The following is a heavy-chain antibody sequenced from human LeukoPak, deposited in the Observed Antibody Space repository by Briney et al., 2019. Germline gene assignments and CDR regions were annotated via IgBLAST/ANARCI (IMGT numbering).Heavy chain of an antibody. CDR1: GGTFSSYA. D-gene: IGHD3-16*02. Sequence: ASVKVSCKASGGTFSSYAISWVRQAPGQGLEWMGRIIPILGIANYAQKFQGRVTITADKSTSTAYMELSSLRSEDTAVYYCARVAYDYVWGSYRLGWFDPWGQGTLVTVSS. CDR2: IIPILGIA. J-gene: IGHJ5*02. CDR3: ARVAYDYVWGSYRLGWFDP. V-gene: IGHV1-69*04.